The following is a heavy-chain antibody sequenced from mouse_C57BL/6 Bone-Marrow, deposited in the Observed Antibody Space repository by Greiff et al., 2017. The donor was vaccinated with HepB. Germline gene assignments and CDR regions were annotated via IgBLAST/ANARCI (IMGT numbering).Heavy chain of an antibody. CDR3: ARREAYDGYSYYFDY. CDR1: GYSITSGYY. Sequence: EVQLQESGPGLVKPSQSLSLTCSVTGYSITSGYYWNWIRQFPGNKLEWMGYISYDGSNNYNPSLKNRISITRDTSKNQFFLKLNSVTTEDTATYYCARREAYDGYSYYFDYWGKGTTLTVSS. CDR2: ISYDGSN. V-gene: IGHV3-6*01. D-gene: IGHD2-3*01. J-gene: IGHJ2*01.